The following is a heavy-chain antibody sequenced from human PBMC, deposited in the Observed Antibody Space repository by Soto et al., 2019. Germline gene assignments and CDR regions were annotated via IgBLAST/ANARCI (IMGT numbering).Heavy chain of an antibody. D-gene: IGHD1-26*01. Sequence: QVQLVQSGAEVKKPGSSVKVSCKASGGTFSSYAISWVRQAPGQGLEWMGGIIPIFGTANYAQKFQGRVTITADESTGTAYMELSSLRSEDTAVYYCARYRVSGTSGYYYYYGMDVWGQGTTVTVSS. CDR2: IIPIFGTA. CDR3: ARYRVSGTSGYYYYYGMDV. CDR1: GGTFSSYA. J-gene: IGHJ6*02. V-gene: IGHV1-69*01.